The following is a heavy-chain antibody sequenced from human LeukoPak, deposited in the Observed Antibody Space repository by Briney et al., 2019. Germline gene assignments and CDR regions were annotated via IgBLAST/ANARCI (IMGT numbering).Heavy chain of an antibody. CDR1: GGTFSSYA. Sequence: GSSVKVSCKASGGTFSSYAISWVRQAPGQGLEWMGGIIPIFGTANYAQKFQGRVTITADKSTSTAYMELSSLRSEDTAVYYCARDIDGYSYDTFDYWGQGTLVTVSS. V-gene: IGHV1-69*06. D-gene: IGHD5-18*01. J-gene: IGHJ4*02. CDR2: IIPIFGTA. CDR3: ARDIDGYSYDTFDY.